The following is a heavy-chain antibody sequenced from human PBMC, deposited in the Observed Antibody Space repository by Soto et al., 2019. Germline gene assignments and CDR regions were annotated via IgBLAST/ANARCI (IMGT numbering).Heavy chain of an antibody. J-gene: IGHJ6*02. CDR1: GFTFSDYY. CDR3: ARGSYSSSWYRYYYYYGMDV. Sequence: GSLRLSCAASGFTFSDYYMSWIRQAPGRGLEWVSYISSSGSTIYYADSVKGRFTISRDNAKNSLYLQMNSLRAEDTAVYYCARGSYSSSWYRYYYYYGMDVWGQGTTVTVSS. D-gene: IGHD6-13*01. CDR2: ISSSGSTI. V-gene: IGHV3-11*01.